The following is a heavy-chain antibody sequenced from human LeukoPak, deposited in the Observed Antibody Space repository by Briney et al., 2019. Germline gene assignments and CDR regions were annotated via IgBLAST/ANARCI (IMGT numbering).Heavy chain of an antibody. J-gene: IGHJ6*03. D-gene: IGHD6-13*01. V-gene: IGHV1-69*13. Sequence: SVKVSCKASGGTFSSYAISWVRQAPGQGLDWMGWIIHIFGTSNYAQKFYGRVTFNHDESTSTAYMELSSLRSADTAVYYCARGGGSSPAGYYYYYMDVWGKGTTVTVSS. CDR2: IIHIFGTS. CDR1: GGTFSSYA. CDR3: ARGGGSSPAGYYYYYMDV.